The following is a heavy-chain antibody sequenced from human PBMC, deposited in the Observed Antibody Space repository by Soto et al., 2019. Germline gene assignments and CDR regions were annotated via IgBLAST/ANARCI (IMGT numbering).Heavy chain of an antibody. CDR3: AKDLLTVTTPGFDY. D-gene: IGHD4-17*01. CDR2: ISYDGSNK. V-gene: IGHV3-30*18. CDR1: GFTFSSYG. Sequence: PGGSLRLSCAASGFTFSSYGMHWVRQAPGKGLEWVAVISYDGSNKYYADSVKGRFTISRDNSKNTLYLQMNSLRAEDTAVYYCAKDLLTVTTPGFDYWGQGTLVTVSS. J-gene: IGHJ4*02.